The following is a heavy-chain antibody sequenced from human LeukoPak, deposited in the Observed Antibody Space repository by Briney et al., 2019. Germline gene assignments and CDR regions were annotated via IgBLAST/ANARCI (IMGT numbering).Heavy chain of an antibody. V-gene: IGHV3-23*01. Sequence: QPGGSLRLSCAASGFTFSSYAVNWVRQAPGKGLQWVSTISGSGGGTYYADSVKGRFTISRDNSKNTLYLQMNSLRAEDTAVYYGARRGSGFDYWGQGTVVTVSS. CDR3: ARRGSGFDY. D-gene: IGHD6-19*01. CDR1: GFTFSSYA. CDR2: ISGSGGGT. J-gene: IGHJ4*02.